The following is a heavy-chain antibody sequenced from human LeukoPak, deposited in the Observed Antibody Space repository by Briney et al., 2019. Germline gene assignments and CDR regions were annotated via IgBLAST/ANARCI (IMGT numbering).Heavy chain of an antibody. CDR3: ARHGWGVTATFKFDP. V-gene: IGHV1-2*02. CDR1: GYTFTGYY. Sequence: ASVKVSCKASGYTFTGYYMHWVRQAPGQGLEWMGWINLNSGGTNYAQKFQGRVTMTRDTSISTAYMELSRLRSDDTAVYYCARHGWGVTATFKFDPWGQGTLVTVSS. CDR2: INLNSGGT. D-gene: IGHD2-15*01. J-gene: IGHJ5*02.